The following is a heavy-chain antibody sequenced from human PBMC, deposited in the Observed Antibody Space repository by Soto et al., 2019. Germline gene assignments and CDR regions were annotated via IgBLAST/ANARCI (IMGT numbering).Heavy chain of an antibody. CDR2: ISHSGST. D-gene: IGHD5-18*01. Sequence: QVQLQESGPGLVKPSQTLSITCTVYGGSISSAAYYWSWIPQHPGKGLEWIGYISHSGSTYYTPSLKSRVIISPDTSKNQFSLNLTSVTAADTAVYYCAREYTYGSNFFDCWGHGALVTVSS. CDR1: GGSISSAAYY. J-gene: IGHJ4*01. V-gene: IGHV4-31*03. CDR3: AREYTYGSNFFDC.